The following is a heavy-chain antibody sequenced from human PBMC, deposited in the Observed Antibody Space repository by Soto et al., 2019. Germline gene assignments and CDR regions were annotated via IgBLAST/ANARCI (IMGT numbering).Heavy chain of an antibody. D-gene: IGHD3-22*01. V-gene: IGHV1-69*13. CDR3: ARSGYYYDLYYFDY. CDR2: IIPIFGTA. CDR1: GGTFSSYA. Sequence: ASVKVSCKACGGTFSSYAISWVRQAPGQGLEWMGGIIPIFGTANYAQKFQGRVTITADESTSTAYMELSSLRSEDTAVYYCARSGYYYDLYYFDYWGQGTLVTVSS. J-gene: IGHJ4*02.